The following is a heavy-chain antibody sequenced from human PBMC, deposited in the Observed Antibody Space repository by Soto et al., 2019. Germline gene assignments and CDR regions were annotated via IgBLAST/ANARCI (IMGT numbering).Heavy chain of an antibody. Sequence: ASVKVSCKASGYTFTSYGISWVRQAPGQGLEWMGWISAYNGNTNYAQKLQGRVTMTTDTSTSTAYMKLRSLRSDDTAVYYSARVCALTGYDFWSGYYLGEPRPTNMDVWGQGTTVTV. CDR1: GYTFTSYG. CDR3: ARVCALTGYDFWSGYYLGEPRPTNMDV. D-gene: IGHD3-3*01. J-gene: IGHJ6*02. V-gene: IGHV1-18*04. CDR2: ISAYNGNT.